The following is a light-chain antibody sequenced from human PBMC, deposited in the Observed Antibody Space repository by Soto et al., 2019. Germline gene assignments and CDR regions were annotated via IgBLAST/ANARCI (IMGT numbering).Light chain of an antibody. CDR3: QYQGS. J-gene: IGKJ4*01. V-gene: IGKV3-20*01. CDR1: PSVSRRY. CDR2: DVS. Sequence: IVLTQSPDTLSFSPGQRATLSCRASPSVSRRYLAWYQQKPGQAPMLLIYDVSERASDIPDRFSGSGSGTDFTLTINRLVPEEVAVYYCQYQGSFGGGTKVDIK.